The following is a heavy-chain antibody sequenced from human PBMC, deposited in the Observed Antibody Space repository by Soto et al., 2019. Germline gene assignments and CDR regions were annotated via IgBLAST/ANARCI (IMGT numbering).Heavy chain of an antibody. J-gene: IGHJ5*02. Sequence: PGGSLRLSCAASGFTFSSYAMHWVRQAPGKGLEWVAVISYDGSNKYYADSVKGRFTISRDNSKNTLYLQMNSLRAEDTAVYYCDPTGQQQRNWFDPWGQGTLVTVSS. CDR2: ISYDGSNK. D-gene: IGHD6-13*01. CDR1: GFTFSSYA. CDR3: DPTGQQQRNWFDP. V-gene: IGHV3-30-3*01.